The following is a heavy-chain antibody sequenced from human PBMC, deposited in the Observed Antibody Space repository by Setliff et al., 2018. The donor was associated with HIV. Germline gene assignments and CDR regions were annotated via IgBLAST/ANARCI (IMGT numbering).Heavy chain of an antibody. CDR2: IYSSGNT. V-gene: IGHV4-61*02. Sequence: SETLSLTCTASGGSIRSDSYYWTWIRQPAGEGLEWIGRIYSSGNTNYNPSLESRVTISVDTSKNQFSLKPNSVTAADTAVYYCARGRHGLGLDVWGQGTLVTVSS. CDR1: GGSIRSDSYY. CDR3: ARGRHGLGLDV. J-gene: IGHJ4*02. D-gene: IGHD3-10*01.